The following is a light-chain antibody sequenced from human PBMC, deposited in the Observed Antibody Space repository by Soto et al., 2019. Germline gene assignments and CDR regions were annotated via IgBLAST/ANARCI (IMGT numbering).Light chain of an antibody. V-gene: IGKV3-20*01. Sequence: IVLTQSPGTLSFSPGERSTRSCRASQSVSSSYLAWCQQKPGQAPRLLIYGASNRATGIPDRFSGSGSGTDFTLTISRLEPEDFAVYYCQQYGSSGTFGQGTKVDIK. CDR1: QSVSSSY. CDR3: QQYGSSGT. CDR2: GAS. J-gene: IGKJ1*01.